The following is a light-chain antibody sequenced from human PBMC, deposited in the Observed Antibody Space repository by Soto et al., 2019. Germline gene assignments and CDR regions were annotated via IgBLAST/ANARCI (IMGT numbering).Light chain of an antibody. CDR2: EVN. Sequence: QSALTQPPSASGSPGQSVTISCTGTNSDVGGYNYVSWYQQYPGKAPKLIIYEVNERPSGVPDRFSGSKSGNTASLTVSGLKTADEADYYCSAYAGSNWYVFGAGNKRTVL. V-gene: IGLV2-8*01. CDR3: SAYAGSNWYV. CDR1: NSDVGGYNY. J-gene: IGLJ1*01.